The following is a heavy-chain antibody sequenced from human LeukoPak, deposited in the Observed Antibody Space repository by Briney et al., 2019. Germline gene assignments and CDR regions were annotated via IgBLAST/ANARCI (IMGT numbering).Heavy chain of an antibody. CDR2: IYHSGST. V-gene: IGHV4-30-2*01. CDR3: ASFSRGDFTS. CDR1: GGSISSGGYY. D-gene: IGHD2-21*02. Sequence: SETLSLTCTVSGGSISSGGYYWSWIRQPPGKGLEWIGYIYHSGSTYYNPSLKSRVTISVDRSKNQFSLKLSSVTAADTAVYYCASFSRGDFTSWGQGTLVTVSS. J-gene: IGHJ4*02.